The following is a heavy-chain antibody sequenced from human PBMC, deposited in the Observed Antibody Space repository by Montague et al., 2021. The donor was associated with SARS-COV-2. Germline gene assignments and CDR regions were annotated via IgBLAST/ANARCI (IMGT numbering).Heavy chain of an antibody. Sequence: TLSLTCTVSGGSISSGSYYWSWIRQPAGKGLEWIGRISISGSTNYNPSLKSRVIISVDTSKNQFSLKLSSVTAADTAVYYCARDIAVAGLFDYWGQGTLVTVSS. CDR2: ISISGST. V-gene: IGHV4-61*02. D-gene: IGHD6-19*01. CDR1: GGSISSGSYY. J-gene: IGHJ4*02. CDR3: ARDIAVAGLFDY.